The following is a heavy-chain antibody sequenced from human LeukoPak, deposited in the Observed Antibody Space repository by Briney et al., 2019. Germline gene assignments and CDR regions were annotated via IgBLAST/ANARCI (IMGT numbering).Heavy chain of an antibody. CDR2: IYYSGST. Sequence: SETLSLTCTVSGGSISSSSYYWGWIRQPPGKGLEWIGSIYYSGSTYYNPSLKSRVTISVDTSKNQFSLKLSSVTAADTAVYYCAREQGGGSCYPSCGMDVWGQGTTVTVSS. CDR1: GGSISSSSYY. CDR3: AREQGGGSCYPSCGMDV. V-gene: IGHV4-39*02. J-gene: IGHJ6*02. D-gene: IGHD2-15*01.